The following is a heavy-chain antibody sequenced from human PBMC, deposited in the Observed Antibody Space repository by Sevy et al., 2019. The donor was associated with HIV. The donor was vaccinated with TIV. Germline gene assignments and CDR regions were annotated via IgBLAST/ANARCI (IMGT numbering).Heavy chain of an antibody. Sequence: SETLSLTCTVSGGPISSYDWSWLRQPPGKGLQYIGYIHYTGSSNYNPSLKSRVTISLDTSKNQFSLKVTSVTAADTAVYYCARAPPVRSGDDSLNWFDPWGQGTLVTVSS. J-gene: IGHJ5*02. CDR2: IHYTGSS. D-gene: IGHD5-12*01. CDR1: GGPISSYD. CDR3: ARAPPVRSGDDSLNWFDP. V-gene: IGHV4-59*01.